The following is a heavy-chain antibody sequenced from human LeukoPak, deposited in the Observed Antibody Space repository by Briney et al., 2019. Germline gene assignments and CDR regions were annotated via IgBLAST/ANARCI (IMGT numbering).Heavy chain of an antibody. D-gene: IGHD2-2*02. V-gene: IGHV4-30-2*01. J-gene: IGHJ4*02. Sequence: SQTLPLTCTVSGGSISSGSYYWSWIRQPAGKGLEWIGYIYHSGSTYYNPSLKSRVTISVDRSKNQFSLKLSSVTAADTAVYYCARGDLLYRPFDYWGQGTLVTVSS. CDR2: IYHSGST. CDR1: GGSISSGSYY. CDR3: ARGDLLYRPFDY.